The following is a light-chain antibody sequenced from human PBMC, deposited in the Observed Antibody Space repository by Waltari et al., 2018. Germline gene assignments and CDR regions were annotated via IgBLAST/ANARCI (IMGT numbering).Light chain of an antibody. CDR1: RNLLYSPNNKDF. Sequence: DIVMTQSPDSLVVYLGERATINCKSRRNLLYSPNNKDFLAWYQQKPGQPPKLLIYWASTRQSGVPDRFTGSGSGTDFSLTISSLQAEDVAVYYCQQYYDTPYTFGQGTKLEIK. V-gene: IGKV4-1*01. J-gene: IGKJ2*01. CDR3: QQYYDTPYT. CDR2: WAS.